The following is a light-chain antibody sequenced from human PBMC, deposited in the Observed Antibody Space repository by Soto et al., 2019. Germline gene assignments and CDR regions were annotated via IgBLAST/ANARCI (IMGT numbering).Light chain of an antibody. J-gene: IGKJ4*01. CDR3: QQYNNWPPLT. CDR1: QSVSSN. V-gene: IGKV3-15*01. Sequence: EMMLTQSPGTLSLSPGERATLSCRASQSVSSNLAWYQQKPGQAPRLLIYGASTRATGIPARFSGSGSGTEFTLTISSLQSEDFAVYYCQQYNNWPPLTFGGGTKVDI. CDR2: GAS.